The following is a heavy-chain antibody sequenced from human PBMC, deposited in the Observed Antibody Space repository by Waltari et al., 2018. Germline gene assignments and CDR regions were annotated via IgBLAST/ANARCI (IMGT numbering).Heavy chain of an antibody. CDR3: ARHRRVMAVAGTSFGRIDY. J-gene: IGHJ4*02. V-gene: IGHV5-51*01. CDR1: GYSFTSYW. D-gene: IGHD6-19*01. CDR2: IYPGDSDP. Sequence: EVQLVQSGAEVKKPGESLKISCKGSGYSFTSYWIGWVRQMPGKGLGWMGVIYPGDSDPRYSPSFQGQVTISADKSISTAYLQWSSLKASDTAMYYCARHRRVMAVAGTSFGRIDYWGQGTLVTVSS.